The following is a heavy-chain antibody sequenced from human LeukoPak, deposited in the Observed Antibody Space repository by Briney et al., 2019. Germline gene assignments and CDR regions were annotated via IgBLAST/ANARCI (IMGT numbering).Heavy chain of an antibody. D-gene: IGHD3-10*01. CDR2: ISYDGSNK. V-gene: IGHV3-30*03. J-gene: IGHJ4*02. CDR1: GFTFSSYG. Sequence: PGGSLRLSYAASGFTFSSYGMHWVRQAPGKGLEWVAVISYDGSNKYYADSVKGRFTISRDNSKYTLYLQMNSLRAEDTAVYYCGRDPPGSRIIMAAFDYSGQGTLVTVSS. CDR3: GRDPPGSRIIMAAFDY.